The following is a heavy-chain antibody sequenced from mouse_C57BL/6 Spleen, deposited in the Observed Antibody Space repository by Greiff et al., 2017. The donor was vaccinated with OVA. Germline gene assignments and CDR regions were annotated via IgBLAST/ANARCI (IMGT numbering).Heavy chain of an antibody. CDR2: IDPSDSYT. J-gene: IGHJ2*01. CDR1: GYTFTSYW. D-gene: IGHD2-1*01. CDR3: ARVNYGNYFDY. Sequence: QVQLQQPGAELVMPGASVKLSCKASGYTFTSYWMHWVKQRPGQGLEWIGAIDPSDSYTNYNQKFKGKATLTVDKSSSTAYMQLRSLTSEDSAVYYCARVNYGNYFDYWGQGTTLTVSS. V-gene: IGHV1-69*01.